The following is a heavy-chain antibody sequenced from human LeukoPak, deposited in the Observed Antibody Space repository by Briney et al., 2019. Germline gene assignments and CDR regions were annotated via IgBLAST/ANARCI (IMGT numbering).Heavy chain of an antibody. CDR1: GFTFSSYS. CDR2: ISSSSSYI. CDR3: ARDEQLVQGLLDY. V-gene: IGHV3-21*01. D-gene: IGHD6-6*01. Sequence: PGGSLRLSCAASGFTFSSYSMNWVRQAPGKGLEWVSSISSSSSYIYYADSVKGRFTISRDNAKNSLYLQVNSLRAEDTAVYYCARDEQLVQGLLDYWGQGTLVTVSS. J-gene: IGHJ4*02.